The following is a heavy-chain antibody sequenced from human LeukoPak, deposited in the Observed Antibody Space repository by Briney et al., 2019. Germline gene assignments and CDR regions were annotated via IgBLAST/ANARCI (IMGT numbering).Heavy chain of an antibody. Sequence: PGGSLRLSCAASGFTFSSYAMSWVRQAPGRGLEWVSLIRYSGDSTYYTDSVKGRFTISRDNSKNTLYLQMNSLRAEDTAVYYCAKGSLTGSWSRGFDYWGQGTLVTVSS. CDR2: IRYSGDST. CDR3: AKGSLTGSWSRGFDY. V-gene: IGHV3-23*01. CDR1: GFTFSSYA. D-gene: IGHD6-13*01. J-gene: IGHJ4*02.